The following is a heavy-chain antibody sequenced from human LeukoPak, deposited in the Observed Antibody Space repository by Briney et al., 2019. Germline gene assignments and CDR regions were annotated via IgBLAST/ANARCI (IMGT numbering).Heavy chain of an antibody. CDR1: GFTFSSYA. D-gene: IGHD6-6*01. CDR2: ISGSGGST. V-gene: IGHV3-23*01. Sequence: GGSLRLSCAASGFTFSSYAMSWDRQAPGKGLEWVSAISGSGGSTYCADSVKGRFTISRDYSKNTLYLQMNSLRAEDTAVYYCAKVEAARPGGHLVGWGQGTLVTVSS. CDR3: AKVEAARPGGHLVG. J-gene: IGHJ4*02.